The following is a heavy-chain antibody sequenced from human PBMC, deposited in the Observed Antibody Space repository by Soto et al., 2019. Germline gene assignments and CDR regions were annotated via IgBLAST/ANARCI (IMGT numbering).Heavy chain of an antibody. CDR2: LYDVDGT. Sequence: GSLRLSCAAFGFTVSGKKYMAWVRQAPGKGLEWVSALYDVDGTYYADSVKGRFTTSSDSSRTIVYLQMNSLRPDDTAVYFCASWQLQEHAYDIWGQGTTVTVSS. D-gene: IGHD1-1*01. J-gene: IGHJ3*02. CDR3: ASWQLQEHAYDI. CDR1: GFTVSGKKY. V-gene: IGHV3-53*01.